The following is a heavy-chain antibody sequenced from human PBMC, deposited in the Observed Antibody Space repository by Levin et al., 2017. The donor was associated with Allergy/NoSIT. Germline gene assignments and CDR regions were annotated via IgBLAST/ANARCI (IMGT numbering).Heavy chain of an antibody. CDR1: GFTFSSYG. CDR2: ISYDGSNK. V-gene: IGHV3-30*18. J-gene: IGHJ6*03. CDR3: AKDRVTMVRGAEGYYYYMDV. Sequence: GGSLRLSCAASGFTFSSYGMHWVRQAPGKGLEWVAVISYDGSNKYYADSVKGRFTISRDNSKNTLYLQMNSLRAEDTAVYYCAKDRVTMVRGAEGYYYYMDVWGKGTTVTVSS. D-gene: IGHD3-10*01.